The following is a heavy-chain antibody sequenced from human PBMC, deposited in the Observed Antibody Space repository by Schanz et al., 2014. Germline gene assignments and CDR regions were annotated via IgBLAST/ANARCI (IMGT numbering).Heavy chain of an antibody. CDR2: ISASGGST. CDR1: GFTFRSYP. CDR3: AKDPYGSGNHYTY. J-gene: IGHJ4*02. Sequence: EVQLVESGGGLVQPGGSLRLSCAAFGFTFRSYPMSWVRQAPGKGLEWVSAISASGGSTYYADSVKGRFTISRDNSKNTLYVQLNSLRAEDTAVYYCAKDPYGSGNHYTYWGRGALVSVSS. D-gene: IGHD3-10*01. V-gene: IGHV3-23*04.